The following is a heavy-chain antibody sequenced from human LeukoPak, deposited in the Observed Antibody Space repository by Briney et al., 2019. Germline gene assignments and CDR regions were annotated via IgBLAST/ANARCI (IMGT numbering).Heavy chain of an antibody. CDR3: ARRERNAFDY. D-gene: IGHD2-8*01. J-gene: IGHJ4*02. CDR1: GFTFTSYA. V-gene: IGHV3-64*02. CDR2: ISSNAAST. Sequence: SGGSLRLSCVTSGFTFTSYALYWVRQAPGRGLEYVSAISSNAASTYYAESVKGRFTISRDTSMSTLYLQRGSLRPEDTAVYYCARRERNAFDYWGEGTMVTVS.